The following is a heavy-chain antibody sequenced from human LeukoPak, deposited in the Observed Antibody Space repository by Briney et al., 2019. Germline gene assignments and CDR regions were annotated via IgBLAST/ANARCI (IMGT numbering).Heavy chain of an antibody. D-gene: IGHD4-23*01. Sequence: PGGSLRLSCAASGFTFDDYAMHWVRQAPGKGLEWVSGISWNCGSIGYADSVKGRFTISRDNAKNSLYLQMNSLRAEDTALYYCAKEVTRRAHYYYYGMDVWGQGTTVTVSS. CDR1: GFTFDDYA. CDR3: AKEVTRRAHYYYYGMDV. CDR2: ISWNCGSI. V-gene: IGHV3-9*01. J-gene: IGHJ6*02.